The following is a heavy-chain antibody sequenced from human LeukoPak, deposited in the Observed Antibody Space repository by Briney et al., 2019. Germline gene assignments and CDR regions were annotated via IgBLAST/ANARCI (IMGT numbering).Heavy chain of an antibody. CDR1: GFTFSSYS. Sequence: GGSLRLSCAASGFTFSSYSMNWVRQAPGKGLEWVSSISSSSSYIYYADSVKGRFTISRDNAKNSLYLQMNSLRAEDTAVYYCARASNDYGGYVPEADAFDIWGQGTMVTVSS. D-gene: IGHD4-17*01. V-gene: IGHV3-21*01. J-gene: IGHJ3*02. CDR2: ISSSSSYI. CDR3: ARASNDYGGYVPEADAFDI.